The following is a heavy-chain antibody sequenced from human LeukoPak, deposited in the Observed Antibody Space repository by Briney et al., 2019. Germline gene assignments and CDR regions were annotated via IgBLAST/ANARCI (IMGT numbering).Heavy chain of an antibody. CDR3: AKDGADYDSDYFDY. CDR2: IRSKAKNYAT. J-gene: IGHJ4*02. Sequence: PGGSLKLSCAASGFSFSGSAMHWVRQASGKGLEWVGRIRSKAKNYATAYAASVKGRFTISRDDSKNTLYLQINSLRAEDTAVYYCAKDGADYDSDYFDYWGQGTLVTVSS. D-gene: IGHD3-3*01. V-gene: IGHV3-73*01. CDR1: GFSFSGSA.